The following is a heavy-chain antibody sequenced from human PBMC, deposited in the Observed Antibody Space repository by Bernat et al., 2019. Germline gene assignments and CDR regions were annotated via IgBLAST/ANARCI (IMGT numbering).Heavy chain of an antibody. V-gene: IGHV1-8*01. D-gene: IGHD2-2*01. CDR3: ARAESSVVVTAARGWFDP. Sequence: QVQLVQSGAEVKKPGASVKVSCKASGYTFTSYDINWVRQATGQGLEWMGWMNPNSGNTGYAQKFQGRVTMTRNTSISTAYMELSSLRSEDTAVYYCARAESSVVVTAARGWFDPWGQGTLVTVSS. J-gene: IGHJ5*02. CDR2: MNPNSGNT. CDR1: GYTFTSYD.